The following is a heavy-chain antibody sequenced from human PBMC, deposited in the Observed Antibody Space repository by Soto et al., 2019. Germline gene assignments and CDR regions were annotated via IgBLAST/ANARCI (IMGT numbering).Heavy chain of an antibody. V-gene: IGHV3-21*01. CDR2: ISSSSSYI. Sequence: GGSLRLSCAASGFTFSSYSMNWVRQAPGKGLEWVSSISSSSSYIYYADSVKGRFTISRDNAKNSLYLQMNSLRAEDTAVYYCASRGVAAGDGAFDIWGQGTMVTVSS. CDR1: GFTFSSYS. J-gene: IGHJ3*02. CDR3: ASRGVAAGDGAFDI. D-gene: IGHD6-13*01.